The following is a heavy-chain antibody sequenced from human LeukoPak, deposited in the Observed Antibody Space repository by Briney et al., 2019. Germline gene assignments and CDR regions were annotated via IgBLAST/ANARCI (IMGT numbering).Heavy chain of an antibody. V-gene: IGHV3-30*02. CDR1: GFTFSNYG. Sequence: GGSLRLSCAASGFTFSNYGMHWVRQAPGKGLEWVAFIRYEGSNKYYADSVKGRLTISRDNSKNTLYLQMNSLRAEDTALYYCAKDYYDSSGYYDYWGQGTLVTVSS. CDR3: AKDYYDSSGYYDY. J-gene: IGHJ4*02. CDR2: IRYEGSNK. D-gene: IGHD3-22*01.